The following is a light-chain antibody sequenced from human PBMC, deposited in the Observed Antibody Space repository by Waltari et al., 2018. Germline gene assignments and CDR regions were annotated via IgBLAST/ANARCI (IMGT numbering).Light chain of an antibody. J-gene: IGLJ2*01. CDR1: SSDIGAFDF. CDR3: CSYAGADTAVL. Sequence: QSALTQPRSVSGSPGQSVTISCTGTSSDIGAFDFVSWYQQYPGQAPKLMIDDVNNRPPGVPDRFSASKSGNTASLTISGLLNEDEADYYCCSYAGADTAVLFGGGTTVTVL. V-gene: IGLV2-11*01. CDR2: DVN.